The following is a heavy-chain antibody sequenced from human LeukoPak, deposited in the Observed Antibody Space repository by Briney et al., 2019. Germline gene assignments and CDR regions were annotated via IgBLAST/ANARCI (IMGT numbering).Heavy chain of an antibody. V-gene: IGHV3-30*18. CDR2: ISYDGSNK. CDR3: AKDFAGSHGYGMDV. D-gene: IGHD3-10*01. Sequence: GGSLRLSCAASGFTFSSYGMHWVRQAPGKGLEWVAVISYDGSNKYYADSVKGRFTISRDNSKNTLCLQMNSLRAEDTAVYYCAKDFAGSHGYGMDVWGQGTTVTVSS. J-gene: IGHJ6*02. CDR1: GFTFSSYG.